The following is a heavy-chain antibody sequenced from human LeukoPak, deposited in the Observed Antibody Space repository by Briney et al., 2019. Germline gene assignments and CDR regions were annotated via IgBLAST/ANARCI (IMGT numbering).Heavy chain of an antibody. Sequence: GESLKISCKGSGYSFTSYWSGWVRQMPGKGLEWMGIIYPGDSDTRYSPSFQGQVTISADKSISTAYLQWSSLKASDTAMYYCARLYDYGGNSWGAKYWFDPWGQGTLVTVSS. J-gene: IGHJ5*02. CDR3: ARLYDYGGNSWGAKYWFDP. V-gene: IGHV5-51*02. CDR1: GYSFTSYW. CDR2: IYPGDSDT. D-gene: IGHD4-23*01.